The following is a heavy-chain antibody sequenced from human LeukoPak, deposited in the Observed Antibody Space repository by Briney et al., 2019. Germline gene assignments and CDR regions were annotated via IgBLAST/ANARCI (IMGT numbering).Heavy chain of an antibody. V-gene: IGHV3-7*03. D-gene: IGHD4-23*01. CDR3: ARGGGHLDC. Sequence: GGSLRLSCAASGFIFSSYWMSWVRQAPGKGLEWVANIKQDGSDKYYLTSVRGRFTISRDNAKNSLFLQMNSLRVEDTAVYYCARGGGHLDCWGQGTLVTVSS. J-gene: IGHJ4*02. CDR1: GFIFSSYW. CDR2: IKQDGSDK.